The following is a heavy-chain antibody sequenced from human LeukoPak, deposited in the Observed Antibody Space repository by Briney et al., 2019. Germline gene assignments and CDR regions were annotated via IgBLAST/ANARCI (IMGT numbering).Heavy chain of an antibody. V-gene: IGHV2-5*02. Sequence: SAPTLLKPTQPLTLTCTFSGLSLSNSGAGVGWIRQPPGKALEWHALLYCVADKRYIPSLKRRLTIIKATYKNQVVLTLTIIDPVVTATYYCAQSLIVALLVWGEGTLVTVSS. CDR1: GLSLSNSGAG. CDR2: LYCVADK. J-gene: IGHJ4*02. CDR3: AQSLIVALLV. D-gene: IGHD2/OR15-2a*01.